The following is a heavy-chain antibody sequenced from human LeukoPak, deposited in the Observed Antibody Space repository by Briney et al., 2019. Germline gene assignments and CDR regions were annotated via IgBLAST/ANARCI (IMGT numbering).Heavy chain of an antibody. Sequence: QPGRSLRLSCAASGFIFSNYAMSWVRQAPGKGLEWVSAISGSGGSTYYADSVKGRLTISRDNSKNTLYLQMNSLRAEDTAAYYCAKDIRYFDWLSSGFDYWGQGTLVTVSS. J-gene: IGHJ4*02. V-gene: IGHV3-23*01. CDR1: GFIFSNYA. D-gene: IGHD3-9*01. CDR2: ISGSGGST. CDR3: AKDIRYFDWLSSGFDY.